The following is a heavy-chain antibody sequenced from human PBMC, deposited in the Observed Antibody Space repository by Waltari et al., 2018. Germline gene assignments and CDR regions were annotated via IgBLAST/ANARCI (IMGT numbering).Heavy chain of an antibody. CDR3: AKDPRSVAGNFDY. CDR1: GFTFSSYA. J-gene: IGHJ4*02. D-gene: IGHD6-19*01. Sequence: EVQLLESGGGLVQPGGSLRLSCAASGFTFSSYAMSWVRQAPGKGLEWVSVIYSGGSTYYADSVKGRFTISRDKSKNTLYRQRNSLRAEDTAVYYCAKDPRSVAGNFDYWGQGTLVTVSS. CDR2: IYSGGST. V-gene: IGHV3-23*03.